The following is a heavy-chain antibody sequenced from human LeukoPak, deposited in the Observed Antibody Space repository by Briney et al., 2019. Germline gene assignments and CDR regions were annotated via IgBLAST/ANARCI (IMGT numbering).Heavy chain of an antibody. CDR3: ARDLRYSSRWHYYGMDV. CDR2: IYHSGST. J-gene: IGHJ6*02. CDR1: GGSISSTEW. Sequence: SETLSLTCAVSGGSISSTEWWSWVRQPPGKGLEWIGEIYHSGSTNYNPSLKSRVTISADKSKNQFSLKLSSVTAADTAVYYCARDLRYSSRWHYYGMDVWGQGTTVTVSS. D-gene: IGHD6-13*01. V-gene: IGHV4-4*02.